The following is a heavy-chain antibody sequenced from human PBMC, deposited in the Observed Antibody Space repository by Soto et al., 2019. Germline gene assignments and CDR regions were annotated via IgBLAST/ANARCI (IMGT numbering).Heavy chain of an antibody. D-gene: IGHD3-22*01. V-gene: IGHV1-69*13. CDR2: IIPIFGTA. J-gene: IGHJ4*02. CDR3: AAGDYYDSSGPHIAHLFDY. Sequence: ASVKVSCKASGGTFSSYAISWVRQAPGQGLEWMGGIIPIFGTANYAQKFQGRVTITADESTSTAYMELSSLRSEDTAVYYCAAGDYYDSSGPHIAHLFDYWGQGTLVTVSS. CDR1: GGTFSSYA.